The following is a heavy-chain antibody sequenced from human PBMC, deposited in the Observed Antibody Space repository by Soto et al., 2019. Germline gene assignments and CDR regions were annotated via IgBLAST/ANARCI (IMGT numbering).Heavy chain of an antibody. Sequence: SGTQSLTCAVSGGSISSSSYDVDWIRQPPGKGLEWIGSIYYSGSTYYNPSLKSRVTISVDTSKNQFSLKLSSVTAADTAVYYCARHGITIFGVVIMVDAFDIWGQGTMVTVSS. V-gene: IGHV4-39*01. CDR1: GGSISSSSYD. CDR3: ARHGITIFGVVIMVDAFDI. J-gene: IGHJ3*02. CDR2: IYYSGST. D-gene: IGHD3-3*01.